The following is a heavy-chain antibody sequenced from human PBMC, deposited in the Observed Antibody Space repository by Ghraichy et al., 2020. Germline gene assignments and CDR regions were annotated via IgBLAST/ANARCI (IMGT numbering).Heavy chain of an antibody. V-gene: IGHV3-23*01. D-gene: IGHD6-19*01. CDR3: AKPRIAVAGSLNWAFDY. CDR2: ISGSGGST. Sequence: GESLNISCAASGFTFSSYAMSWVRQAPGKGLEWVSAISGSGGSTYYADSVKGRFTISRDNSKNTLYLQMNSLRAEDTAVYYCAKPRIAVAGSLNWAFDYWGQGTLVTVSS. CDR1: GFTFSSYA. J-gene: IGHJ4*02.